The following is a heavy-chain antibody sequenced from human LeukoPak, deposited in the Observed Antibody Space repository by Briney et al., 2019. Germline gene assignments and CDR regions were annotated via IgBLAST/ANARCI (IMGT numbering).Heavy chain of an antibody. Sequence: SGGSLRLSCAASGFTFDDYGMSWVRQAPGKGLEWVSGINWNGGSTGYADSVKGRFTISRDSAKNSLYLQMNSLRAEDTAVYYCARDFLPSVDTAMVQEGYWGQGTLVTVSS. D-gene: IGHD5-18*01. CDR3: ARDFLPSVDTAMVQEGY. CDR1: GFTFDDYG. V-gene: IGHV3-20*04. J-gene: IGHJ4*02. CDR2: INWNGGST.